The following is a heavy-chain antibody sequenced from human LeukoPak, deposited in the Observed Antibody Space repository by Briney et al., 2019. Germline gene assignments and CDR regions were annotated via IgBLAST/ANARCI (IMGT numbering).Heavy chain of an antibody. D-gene: IGHD4-23*01. J-gene: IGHJ4*02. V-gene: IGHV3-21*01. CDR1: GFTFSTYE. CDR2: ISSSTTYI. Sequence: PGGSLRLSCAASGFTFSTYEASWVRQAPGKGLEWVASISSSTTYIYYADSLKGRFTISRDDAKNSPYLQMSSLRAEDTAVYYCAREVIGGNSAWGQGTLVTVSS. CDR3: AREVIGGNSA.